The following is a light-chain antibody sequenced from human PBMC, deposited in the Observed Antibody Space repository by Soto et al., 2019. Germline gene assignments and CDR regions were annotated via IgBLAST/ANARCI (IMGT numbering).Light chain of an antibody. V-gene: IGKV3-15*01. CDR1: QSVSSN. Sequence: EIVMTQSPATLSVSPGERATLSCRASQSVSSNLAWYQQKPGQAPRLLIYGASTRATGIPATFSGSGSGTEFTLTISSLQSEDVAVYYCQQYYNWPPGTFGQGTKLEIK. J-gene: IGKJ2*02. CDR2: GAS. CDR3: QQYYNWPPGT.